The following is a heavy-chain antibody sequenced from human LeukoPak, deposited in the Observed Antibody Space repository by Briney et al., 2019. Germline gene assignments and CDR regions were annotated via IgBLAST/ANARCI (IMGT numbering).Heavy chain of an antibody. CDR1: GGTFISYA. V-gene: IGHV1-69*05. D-gene: IGHD3-22*01. CDR3: ARDSPVDYYYDSSGYYNHFDY. CDR2: IIPIFGTA. J-gene: IGHJ4*02. Sequence: SVKVSCKASGGTFISYAISWVRQAPGQGLEWMGRIIPIFGTANYAQKFQGRVTITTDESTSTAYMELSSLRSEDTAVYYCARDSPVDYYYDSSGYYNHFDYWGQGPLVTVSS.